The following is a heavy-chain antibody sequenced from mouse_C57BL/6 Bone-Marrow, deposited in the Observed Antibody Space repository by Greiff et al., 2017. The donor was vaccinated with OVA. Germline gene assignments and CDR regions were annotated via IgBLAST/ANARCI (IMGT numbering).Heavy chain of an antibody. CDR3: ARQGGYYAMDY. CDR2: LSNGGGST. V-gene: IGHV5-12*01. J-gene: IGHJ4*01. D-gene: IGHD1-1*02. CDR1: GFTFSDYY. Sequence: EVMLVESGGGLVQPGGSLKLSCAASGFTFSDYYMYWVRQTPEKRLEWVAYLSNGGGSTYYPDTVKGRFTISRDNAKNTLYLQMSRLKSEDTAMYYCARQGGYYAMDYWGQGTSVTVSS.